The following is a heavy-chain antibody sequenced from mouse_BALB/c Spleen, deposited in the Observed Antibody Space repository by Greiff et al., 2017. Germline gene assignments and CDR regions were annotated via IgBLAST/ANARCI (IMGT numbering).Heavy chain of an antibody. Sequence: EVQGVESGGGLVKPGGSLKLSCAASGFTFSSYAMSWVRQTPEKRLEWVASISSGGSTYYPDSVKGRFTISRDNARNILYLQMSSLRSEDTAMYYCARYGNYGNYYAMDYWGQGTSVTVSS. CDR3: ARYGNYGNYYAMDY. CDR1: GFTFSSYA. CDR2: ISSGGST. V-gene: IGHV5-6-5*01. D-gene: IGHD2-1*01. J-gene: IGHJ4*01.